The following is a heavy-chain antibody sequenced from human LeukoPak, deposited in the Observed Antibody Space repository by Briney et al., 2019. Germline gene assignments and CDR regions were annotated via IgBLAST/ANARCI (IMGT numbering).Heavy chain of an antibody. CDR1: RCSFSDYG. CDR3: ARTYGDY. D-gene: IGHD4-17*01. Sequence: QPGGSLRSSCAASRCSFSDYGMTRVRQAPAKGLEWVANIKEDGSEKLYVDSVKGRFTISRDNAKNSLYLQMNSLKAEDTAVYYCARTYGDYWGQGTLVTVSS. J-gene: IGHJ4*02. CDR2: IKEDGSEK. V-gene: IGHV3-7*02.